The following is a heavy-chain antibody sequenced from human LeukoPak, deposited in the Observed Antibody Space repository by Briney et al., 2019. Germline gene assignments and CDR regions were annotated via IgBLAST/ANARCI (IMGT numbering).Heavy chain of an antibody. CDR2: IKQDGSEK. Sequence: PGGSLRLSCAASGLTFSSYAMSWVRQAPGKGLEWVANIKQDGSEKNYVDSVKGRFTIPRDNAKNSLYLQMNSLRAEDTAVYYCARGGRNWDFAPYWGQGTLVTVSS. V-gene: IGHV3-7*01. CDR1: GLTFSSYA. D-gene: IGHD1-7*01. CDR3: ARGGRNWDFAPY. J-gene: IGHJ4*02.